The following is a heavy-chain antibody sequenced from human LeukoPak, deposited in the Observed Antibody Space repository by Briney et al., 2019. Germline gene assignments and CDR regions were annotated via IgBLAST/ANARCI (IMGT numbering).Heavy chain of an antibody. D-gene: IGHD6-19*01. CDR1: GGSISSSSYY. CDR2: IYYSGST. CDR3: ASSFYSGWYYVY. V-gene: IGHV4-39*01. Sequence: SESLSLTCTVSGGSISSSSYYWGWIRQPPGKGLEWIGSIYYSGSTYYNPSLKSRVTISVDTSKNQFSLKLSSVTAADTAVYYCASSFYSGWYYVYWGQGTLVTVSS. J-gene: IGHJ4*02.